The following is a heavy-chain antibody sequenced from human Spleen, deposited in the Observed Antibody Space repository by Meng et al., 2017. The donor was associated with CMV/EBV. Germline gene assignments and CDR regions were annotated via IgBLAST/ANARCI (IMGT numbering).Heavy chain of an antibody. J-gene: IGHJ5*02. D-gene: IGHD4-11*01. V-gene: IGHV4-59*08. Sequence: SETLSLTCTVSGGSISSYYWSWIRQPPGKGLEWIGYIYYSGSTNYNPSLKSRVTISADKSISTAYLQWSSLKASDTAMYYCARQFGMTTVFNWFDPWGQGTLVTVSS. CDR3: ARQFGMTTVFNWFDP. CDR1: GGSISSYY. CDR2: IYYSGST.